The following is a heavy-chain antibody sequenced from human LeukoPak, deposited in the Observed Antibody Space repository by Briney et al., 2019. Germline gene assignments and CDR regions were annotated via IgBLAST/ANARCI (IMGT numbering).Heavy chain of an antibody. CDR3: ARYGSGSYTLGERRYFDY. J-gene: IGHJ4*02. CDR1: GFTFSSYE. V-gene: IGHV3-48*03. Sequence: PGGSLRLSCAASGFTFSSYEMNWVRQAPGKWLEWVSYISSSGSTIYYADSVKGRFTISRDNAKNSLYLQMNSLRAEDTAVCYCARYGSGSYTLGERRYFDYWGQGTLVTVSS. CDR2: ISSSGSTI. D-gene: IGHD3-10*01.